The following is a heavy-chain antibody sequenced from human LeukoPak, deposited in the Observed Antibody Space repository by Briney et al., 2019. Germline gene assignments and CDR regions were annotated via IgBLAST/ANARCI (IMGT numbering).Heavy chain of an antibody. J-gene: IGHJ5*02. Sequence: GASVKVSCKASGYTFTSYGISWVRQAPGQGLEWMGWISAYNGNTNYAQKLQGRVTMTTDTSTSTAYMELRSLRSEDTAVYYCAAAWYCDNASCRLRTGFDPWGQGTLVTVSS. D-gene: IGHD2-2*01. CDR1: GYTFTSYG. V-gene: IGHV1-18*01. CDR3: AAAWYCDNASCRLRTGFDP. CDR2: ISAYNGNT.